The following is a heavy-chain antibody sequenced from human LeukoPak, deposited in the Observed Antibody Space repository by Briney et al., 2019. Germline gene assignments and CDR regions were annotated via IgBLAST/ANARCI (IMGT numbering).Heavy chain of an antibody. CDR2: IYTIGST. Sequence: PSETLSLTCTVSGGSISSYYWSWIRQPAGKGLEWIGRIYTIGSTNYNPSLKSRVTMSVDTSKNQFSLKLSSVTAADTAVYYCARDRRVVAGTNGMDVWGQGTTVTVSS. D-gene: IGHD6-19*01. V-gene: IGHV4-4*07. CDR3: ARDRRVVAGTNGMDV. J-gene: IGHJ6*02. CDR1: GGSISSYY.